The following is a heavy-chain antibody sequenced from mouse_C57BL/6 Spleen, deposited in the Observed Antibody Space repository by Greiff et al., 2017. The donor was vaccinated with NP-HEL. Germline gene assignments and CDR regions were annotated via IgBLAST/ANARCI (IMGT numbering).Heavy chain of an antibody. CDR2: ISYDGSN. D-gene: IGHD1-1*01. V-gene: IGHV3-6*01. J-gene: IGHJ3*01. CDR3: AREGYYYGSSVFAY. Sequence: EVKLMESGPGLVKPSQSLSLTCSVTGYSITSGYYWNWIRQFPGNKLEWMGYISYDGSNNYNPSLKNRISITRDTSKNQFLLKLNSVTTEDTATYYCAREGYYYGSSVFAYWGQGTLVTVSA. CDR1: GYSITSGYY.